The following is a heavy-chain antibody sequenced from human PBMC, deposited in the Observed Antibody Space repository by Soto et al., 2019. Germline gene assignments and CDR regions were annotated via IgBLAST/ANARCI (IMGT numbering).Heavy chain of an antibody. Sequence: QVQLQESGPGLVKPSQTLSLTCTVSGGSIRSGGYYWSWIRQHPGKGLEWIGYIYYSGSTYSNPSLKSRVTISVDTSKNQFSLKLSSVTAADTAVYYCARLYGSGSNYFDYWGQGTLVTVSS. J-gene: IGHJ4*02. CDR1: GGSIRSGGYY. D-gene: IGHD3-10*01. V-gene: IGHV4-31*03. CDR3: ARLYGSGSNYFDY. CDR2: IYYSGST.